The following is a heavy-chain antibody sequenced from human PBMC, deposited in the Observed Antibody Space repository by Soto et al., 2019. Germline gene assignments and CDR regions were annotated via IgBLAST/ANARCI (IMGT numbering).Heavy chain of an antibody. CDR2: IRSKAYGGTT. Sequence: GVSLRLSCTTSGFTFGDYTLSWVRQSPGKGLEWVGFIRSKAYGGTTEYAASVKGRFTISRDDSKSIAYLQMNSLKTEDTAVYYCTKYKWLRLRHLGGWGQGT. CDR1: GFTFGDYT. V-gene: IGHV3-49*04. CDR3: TKYKWLRLRHLGG. J-gene: IGHJ4*02. D-gene: IGHD5-12*01.